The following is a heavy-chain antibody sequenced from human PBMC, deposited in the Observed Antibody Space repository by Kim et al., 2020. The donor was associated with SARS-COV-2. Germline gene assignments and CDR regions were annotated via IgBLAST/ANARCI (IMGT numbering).Heavy chain of an antibody. D-gene: IGHD6-13*01. CDR2: IIPIFGTA. CDR1: GGTFSRYA. Sequence: SVKVSCKASGGTFSRYAISWVRQAPGQGLEWMGGIIPIFGTANYAQKFQGRVTITADESTSTAYMELSSLRSEDTAVYYCARDYANSGSWYGYYYYYYGMDVWGQGTTVTVSS. V-gene: IGHV1-69*13. CDR3: ARDYANSGSWYGYYYYYYGMDV. J-gene: IGHJ6*02.